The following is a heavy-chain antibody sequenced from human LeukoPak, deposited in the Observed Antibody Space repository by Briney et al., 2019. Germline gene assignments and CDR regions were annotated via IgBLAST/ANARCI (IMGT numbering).Heavy chain of an antibody. Sequence: GASVKVSCKASGGTFSSYAISWVRQAPGQGLEWMGGIIPIFGTANYAQKFQGRVTITADESTSTACMELSSLRSEDTAVYYCARGGDYYGSGKIWFDPWGQGTLVTVSS. CDR3: ARGGDYYGSGKIWFDP. J-gene: IGHJ5*02. V-gene: IGHV1-69*13. CDR2: IIPIFGTA. D-gene: IGHD3-10*01. CDR1: GGTFSSYA.